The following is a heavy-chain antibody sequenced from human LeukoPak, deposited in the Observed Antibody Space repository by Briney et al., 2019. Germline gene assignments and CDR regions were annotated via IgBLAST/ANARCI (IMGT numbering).Heavy chain of an antibody. Sequence: GGSLRLSCAASGFTFSNAWMSWVRQAPGKGLEWVGRTKSKTDGGTTDYAAPVKGRFTISRDDSKNTLYLQMNSLKTEDTAVYYCTTAQGSYCSGGSCYTPFDYWGQGTLVTVSS. CDR3: TTAQGSYCSGGSCYTPFDY. J-gene: IGHJ4*02. CDR1: GFTFSNAW. D-gene: IGHD2-15*01. CDR2: TKSKTDGGTT. V-gene: IGHV3-15*01.